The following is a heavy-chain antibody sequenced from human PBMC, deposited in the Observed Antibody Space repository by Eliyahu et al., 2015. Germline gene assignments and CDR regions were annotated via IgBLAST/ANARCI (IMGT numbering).Heavy chain of an antibody. J-gene: IGHJ6*01. CDR3: ARDMMVRYYGMDV. Sequence: EVQLVESGGGLVQPGGSLSLSCTASXXXFSDYSMNWXRQAPGKGLEWIAYISGTGRIIYYADSVKGRCTISRDDAKNSLYLQLTSLRGDDTAVYYCARDMMVRYYGMDVWGQGTTVTVSS. CDR1: XXXFSDYS. D-gene: IGHD3-16*01. V-gene: IGHV3-48*01. CDR2: ISGTGRII.